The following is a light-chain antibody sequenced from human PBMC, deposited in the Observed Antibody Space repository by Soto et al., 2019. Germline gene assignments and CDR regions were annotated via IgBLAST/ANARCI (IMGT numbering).Light chain of an antibody. CDR2: GAS. V-gene: IGKV3D-15*01. J-gene: IGKJ5*01. CDR1: QSVDIN. Sequence: EIVLTQSPATLAVSPGERVTLSCRASQSVDINLAWYQQKPGQPPRLVISGASTRAPGIPARFSGFGSGTDFTLTISSLQSEDFAIYYCQQYNNWPAITFGQGTRLETK. CDR3: QQYNNWPAIT.